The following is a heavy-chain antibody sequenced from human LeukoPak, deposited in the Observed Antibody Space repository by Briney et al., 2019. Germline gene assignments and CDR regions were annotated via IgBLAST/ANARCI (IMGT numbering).Heavy chain of an antibody. J-gene: IGHJ4*02. D-gene: IGHD2-15*01. CDR3: ARTYCSGGSCHFDY. CDR1: GGSIRSYY. V-gene: IGHV4-59*08. Sequence: SETLSLTCTVSGGSIRSYYWSWIRQPPGKGLEWVGYIFYSGTTDSNPSLKSRVTISEDTSKNQFSLKLSSVTAADTAVYYCARTYCSGGSCHFDYWGQGTLVTVSS. CDR2: IFYSGTT.